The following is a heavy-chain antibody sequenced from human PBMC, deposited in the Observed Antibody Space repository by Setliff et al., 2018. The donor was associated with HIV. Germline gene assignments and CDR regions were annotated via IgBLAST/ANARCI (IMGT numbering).Heavy chain of an antibody. CDR3: ARDVLKSNYLGYYYYLDV. Sequence: SETLSLTCRVSGDSTSNSYWSWIRQPAGKGLEWIGRLHASGNTNYNPSLKSRVTMPIDTSKNQISLRLTSVTAADTAVYYCARDVLKSNYLGYYYYLDVWGKGTTVTVS. J-gene: IGHJ6*03. D-gene: IGHD3-9*01. V-gene: IGHV4-4*07. CDR1: GDSTSNSY. CDR2: LHASGNT.